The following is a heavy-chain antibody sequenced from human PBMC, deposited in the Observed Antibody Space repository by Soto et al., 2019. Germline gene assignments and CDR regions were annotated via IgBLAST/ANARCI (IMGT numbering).Heavy chain of an antibody. V-gene: IGHV1-69*13. CDR1: GGTFSSYA. CDR2: IVPIFGTA. CDR3: PRGHYGMDV. J-gene: IGHJ6*02. Sequence: SAKFSCKASGGTFSSYAIIWARQAPGQGLEWMGGIVPIFGTANYAQKFQGRVTITADESTSTAYMELSSLRSEDTAVYYCPRGHYGMDVWGQGTTVTVSS.